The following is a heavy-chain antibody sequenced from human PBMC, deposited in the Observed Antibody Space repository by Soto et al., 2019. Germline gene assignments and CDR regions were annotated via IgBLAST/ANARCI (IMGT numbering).Heavy chain of an antibody. V-gene: IGHV1-18*04. J-gene: IGHJ1*01. Sequence: ASVKVSCKAPGYTFTSYGISWVRQAPGQGLEWMGWISAYNGNTNYAQKLQGRVTMTTDTSTSTAYMELRSLRSDDTAVYYCARYLIDDDFDSSGYPGPAEYFQHGG. D-gene: IGHD3-22*01. CDR3: ARYLIDDDFDSSGYPGPAEYFQH. CDR2: ISAYNGNT. CDR1: GYTFTSYG.